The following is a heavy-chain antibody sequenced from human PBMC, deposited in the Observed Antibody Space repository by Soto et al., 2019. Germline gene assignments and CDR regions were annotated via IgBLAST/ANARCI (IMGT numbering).Heavy chain of an antibody. CDR2: ISFDGSNK. Sequence: QLVESGGGAVQPGRSLRLSCAASGFTFSYYPMHWVRQAPGKGLEWVAVISFDGSNKYYADSVKGRFTISRDNSKNTLYLQMXSXXXXXXXXXXXXXXXXXXXXXXXXXXXXXXXXLSDVDVWGQGTTVTVSS. CDR3: XXXXXXXXXXXXXXXXXXXXXLSDVDV. CDR1: GFTFSYYP. J-gene: IGHJ6*02. V-gene: IGHV3-30*04.